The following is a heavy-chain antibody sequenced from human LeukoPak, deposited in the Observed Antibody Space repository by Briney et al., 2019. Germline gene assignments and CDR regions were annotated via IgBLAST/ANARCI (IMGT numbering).Heavy chain of an antibody. CDR2: FDPEDGET. V-gene: IGHV1-24*01. Sequence: ASVKVSCRVSGYTLTELSMHWVRQAPGKGLEWMGGFDPEDGETIYAQKFQGRVTMTEDTSTDTAYMELSSLRSEDTAVYYCATGSGSTWDFDYWGQGTLVTVSS. D-gene: IGHD3-10*01. J-gene: IGHJ4*02. CDR1: GYTLTELS. CDR3: ATGSGSTWDFDY.